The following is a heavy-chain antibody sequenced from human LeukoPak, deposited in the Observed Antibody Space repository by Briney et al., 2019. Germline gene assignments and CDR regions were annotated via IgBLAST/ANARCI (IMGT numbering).Heavy chain of an antibody. CDR1: GYTFTGYY. Sequence: ASVKVSCKASGYTFTGYYMHWVRQAPERGPEWMGWIKVNSGATNYAQKFQGRVTMTRDTSITTVYMELSSLRSDDTAVYYCARDIVVVAAGVYGMDVWGQGTTITVSS. J-gene: IGHJ6*02. CDR3: ARDIVVVAAGVYGMDV. V-gene: IGHV1-2*02. D-gene: IGHD2-15*01. CDR2: IKVNSGAT.